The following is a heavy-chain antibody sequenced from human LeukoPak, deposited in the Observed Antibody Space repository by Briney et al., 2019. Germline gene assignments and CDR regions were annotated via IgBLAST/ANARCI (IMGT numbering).Heavy chain of an antibody. CDR2: VKQVGSEK. J-gene: IGHJ4*02. V-gene: IGHV3-7*04. Sequence: GGSLRLSGSASGFTFSSYWMSWVRQAPGKGLEGVANVKQVGSEKYYVDSVKGRFTISRDNAKNSLYLQMNSLRAEDTAVYYCARASVLRFLEFDYWGEGAQVTVSS. CDR1: GFTFSSYW. D-gene: IGHD3-3*01. CDR3: ARASVLRFLEFDY.